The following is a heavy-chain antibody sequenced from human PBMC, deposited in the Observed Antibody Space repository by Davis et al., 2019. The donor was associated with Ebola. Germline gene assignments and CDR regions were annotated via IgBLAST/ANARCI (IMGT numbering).Heavy chain of an antibody. J-gene: IGHJ4*02. CDR2: ISSSSSYI. CDR3: AREAIRQRGYY. V-gene: IGHV3-21*01. D-gene: IGHD3-10*01. Sequence: GESLKISCAASGFTFSNAWMSWVRQAPGKGLEWVSSISSSSSYIYYADSVKGRFTISRDNAKNSLYLQMNSLRAEDTAVYYCAREAIRQRGYYWGQGTLVTVSS. CDR1: GFTFSNAW.